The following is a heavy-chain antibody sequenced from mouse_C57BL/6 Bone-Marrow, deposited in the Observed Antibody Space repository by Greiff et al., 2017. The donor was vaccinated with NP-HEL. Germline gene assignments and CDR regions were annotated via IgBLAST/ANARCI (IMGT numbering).Heavy chain of an antibody. CDR1: GYTFTSYT. V-gene: IGHV1-4*01. CDR2: INPSSGYT. Sequence: QVQLQQSGAELARPGASVKMSCKASGYTFTSYTMHWVKQRPGQGLEWIGYINPSSGYTKYNQKFKDKATLTADKSSSTAYMQLSSLTSEDSAVYYCARSRTGKDFDYWGQGTTLTVSS. D-gene: IGHD4-1*01. CDR3: ARSRTGKDFDY. J-gene: IGHJ2*01.